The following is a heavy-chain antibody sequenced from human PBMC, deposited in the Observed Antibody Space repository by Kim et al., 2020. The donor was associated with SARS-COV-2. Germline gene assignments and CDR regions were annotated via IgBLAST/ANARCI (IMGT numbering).Heavy chain of an antibody. CDR1: GGSISSYY. J-gene: IGHJ4*02. Sequence: SETLSLTCTVSGGSISSYYWSWIRQPPGKGLEWIGYIYYSGSTNYNPSLKSRVTISVDTSKNQSSLKLSSVTAADTAVYYCASQTTPVTGFDYWGQGTLVTVSS. CDR2: IYYSGST. V-gene: IGHV4-59*01. CDR3: ASQTTPVTGFDY. D-gene: IGHD4-17*01.